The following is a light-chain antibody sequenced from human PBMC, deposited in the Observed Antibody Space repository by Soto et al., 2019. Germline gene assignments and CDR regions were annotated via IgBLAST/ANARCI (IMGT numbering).Light chain of an antibody. CDR1: QSISEW. J-gene: IGKJ1*01. Sequence: DIQMTQSPSTLSASVEDRVTITCRASQSISEWLAWYQQKPGKAPKLLIYKASFLKSGVPSRFGGSGSGTEFTLTISSLQPDDFATYYCQQYNGYSRTFGQGTKVEIE. V-gene: IGKV1-5*03. CDR3: QQYNGYSRT. CDR2: KAS.